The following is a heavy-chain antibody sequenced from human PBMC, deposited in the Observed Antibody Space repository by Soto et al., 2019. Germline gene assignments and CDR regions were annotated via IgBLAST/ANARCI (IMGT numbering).Heavy chain of an antibody. V-gene: IGHV4-34*01. J-gene: IGHJ4*02. D-gene: IGHD3-9*01. Sequence: SETLSLTCAVYGGSFSGDHWSWIRQPPGKGLEWIGEINHSGRANYNPSLKGRVTISVDTSKNQFSLKLSSVTAADTAVYYCARFGLYSLRSYLYYFDYWGQGTLVTVSS. CDR1: GGSFSGDH. CDR2: INHSGRA. CDR3: ARFGLYSLRSYLYYFDY.